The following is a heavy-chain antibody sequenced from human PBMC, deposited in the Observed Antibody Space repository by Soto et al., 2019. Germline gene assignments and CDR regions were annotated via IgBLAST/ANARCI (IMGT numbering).Heavy chain of an antibody. CDR2: IIPIFGTA. CDR3: ERRSLDYYDSSGALSDAFDI. CDR1: GGTFSSHA. D-gene: IGHD3-22*01. V-gene: IGHV1-69*13. Sequence: ASVKVSCKASGGTFSSHAISWVRQAPGQGLEWMGGIIPIFGTANYAQKFQGRVTITADESTSKAYMELSSLRSEDTAVYYCERRSLDYYDSSGALSDAFDIWGQRTMVAV. J-gene: IGHJ3*02.